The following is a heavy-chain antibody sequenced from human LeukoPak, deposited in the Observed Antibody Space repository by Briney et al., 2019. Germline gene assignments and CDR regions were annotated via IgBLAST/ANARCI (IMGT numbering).Heavy chain of an antibody. Sequence: GGSLRLSCAASGFTFSNAWMNWVRQAPGKGLEWVGRIKSKTDGGTTDYAAPVKGRFTISRDDSKNTLYLQMNSLKTGDTAVYYCTTEPYSGSYDGDYWGQGTLVTVSS. J-gene: IGHJ4*02. CDR1: GFTFSNAW. CDR3: TTEPYSGSYDGDY. V-gene: IGHV3-15*07. CDR2: IKSKTDGGTT. D-gene: IGHD1-26*01.